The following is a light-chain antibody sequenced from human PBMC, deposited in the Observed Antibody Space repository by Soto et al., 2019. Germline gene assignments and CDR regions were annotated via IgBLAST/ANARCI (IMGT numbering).Light chain of an antibody. CDR2: DAS. V-gene: IGKV1-5*01. Sequence: DIPMTQSPSTLSASVGDRVTITCRASQSISSWLAWYQQKPGKAPKLLIYDASSLESGVPSRFSGSGSGTEFTHTISSLQPDDFATYYCQQYNSYSLYTFGQGTKLEIK. CDR1: QSISSW. J-gene: IGKJ2*01. CDR3: QQYNSYSLYT.